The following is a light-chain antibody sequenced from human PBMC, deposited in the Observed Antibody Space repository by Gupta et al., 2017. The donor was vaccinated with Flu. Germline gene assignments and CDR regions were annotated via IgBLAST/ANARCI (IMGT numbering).Light chain of an antibody. Sequence: SPAPLSLSPGERAPLSCRASQIVVHYLAWYVQKPGQVPSLLTYDAFNRASGIPASFSGSGSGTDFTLTINSLAPEDFAIYYCQHRNNWLTFGGGTKVEIK. J-gene: IGKJ4*01. CDR1: QIVVHY. CDR3: QHRNNWLT. CDR2: DAF. V-gene: IGKV3-11*01.